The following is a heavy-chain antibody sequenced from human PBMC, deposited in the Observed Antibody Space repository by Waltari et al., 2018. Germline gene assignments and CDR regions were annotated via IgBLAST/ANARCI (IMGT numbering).Heavy chain of an antibody. J-gene: IGHJ5*02. CDR3: VRDAALGRLDL. CDR1: GFGFGTHG. CDR2: IWHDGSKT. V-gene: IGHV3-33*01. Sequence: QEQLVESGGRVVQPGRYLRPCWAASGFGFGTHGFHWVRQAPGKGLEWVALIWHDGSKTDYRDSVRGRFTVSRDDSKSTIDLQMNSLRAEDTAVYFCVRDAALGRLDLWGPGTLVTVSS. D-gene: IGHD6-13*01.